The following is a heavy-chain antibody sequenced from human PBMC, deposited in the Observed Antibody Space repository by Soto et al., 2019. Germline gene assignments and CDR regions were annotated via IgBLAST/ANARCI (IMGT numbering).Heavy chain of an antibody. CDR1: GFTFSSYW. CDR3: TTDSDQYCSGGSCYSEAGYYYYYYGMDV. Sequence: PGESLKISCAASGFTFSSYWMHWVRQAPGKGLVWVSRLNSDGSATTYADSVKGRFTISRDDSKNTLYLQMNSLKTEDTAVYYCTTDSDQYCSGGSCYSEAGYYYYYYGMDVWGQGTTVTVSS. CDR2: LNSDGSAT. V-gene: IGHV3-74*01. J-gene: IGHJ6*02. D-gene: IGHD2-15*01.